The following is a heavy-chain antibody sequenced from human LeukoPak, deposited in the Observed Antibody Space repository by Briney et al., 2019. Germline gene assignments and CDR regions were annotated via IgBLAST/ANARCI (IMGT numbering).Heavy chain of an antibody. CDR2: INPSDGST. V-gene: IGHV1-46*01. D-gene: IGHD2/OR15-2a*01. Sequence: GASVKVSCKASGYTFTSYYMHWVRQAPGQGLEWMGKINPSDGSTRYAQKFQGRVTMTRDMSTSTVYMELSSLRSEDTAVYYCASSFCDLLVYFDYWGQGTLVTVSS. CDR3: ASSFCDLLVYFDY. CDR1: GYTFTSYY. J-gene: IGHJ4*02.